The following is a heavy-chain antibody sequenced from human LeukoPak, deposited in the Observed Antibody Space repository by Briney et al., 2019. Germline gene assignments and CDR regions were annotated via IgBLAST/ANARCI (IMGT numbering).Heavy chain of an antibody. CDR3: ARWTLASRGPMDV. V-gene: IGHV1-8*02. CDR1: GYTFNTYG. D-gene: IGHD3-3*02. CDR2: MNPNSGNT. J-gene: IGHJ6*03. Sequence: GASVTVSCKASGYTFNTYGITWVRQATGQGLEWMGWMNPNSGNTGYAQKFQGRVTMTRNTSISTAYMELSSLRSEDTAVYYCARWTLASRGPMDVWGKGTTVTISS.